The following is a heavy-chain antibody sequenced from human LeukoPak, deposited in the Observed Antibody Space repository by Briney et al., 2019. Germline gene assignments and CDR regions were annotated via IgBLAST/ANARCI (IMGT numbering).Heavy chain of an antibody. CDR2: INHSGST. V-gene: IGHV4-34*01. Sequence: PSETLSLTCAVYGGSFSGYYWSWIRQPPGKGLEWIGEINHSGSTNYNPSLKSRVTISVDTSKNQFSLKLSSVTAADTAVYYCAREARFDPWGPGTLVTVSS. CDR1: GGSFSGYY. J-gene: IGHJ5*02. CDR3: AREARFDP.